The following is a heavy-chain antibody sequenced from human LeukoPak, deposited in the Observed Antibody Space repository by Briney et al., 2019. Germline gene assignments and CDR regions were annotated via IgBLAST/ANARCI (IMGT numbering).Heavy chain of an antibody. V-gene: IGHV4-59*01. CDR2: IYYSGST. Sequence: SETLSLTCTVSGGSISSYYWSWIRQPPGKGLEWIGYIYYSGSTNYNPSLKSRVTISVDTSKNQFSLKLSSVTAADTAVYYCARIKSGWELQGDAFDIWGQGTMVTVSS. J-gene: IGHJ3*02. CDR1: GGSISSYY. D-gene: IGHD1-26*01. CDR3: ARIKSGWELQGDAFDI.